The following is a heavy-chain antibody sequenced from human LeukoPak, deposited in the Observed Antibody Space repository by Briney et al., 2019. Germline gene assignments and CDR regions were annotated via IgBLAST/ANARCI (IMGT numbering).Heavy chain of an antibody. V-gene: IGHV3-30*04. D-gene: IGHD3-22*01. CDR2: ISYDGSNE. CDR1: GFTFSNYA. Sequence: GGSLRLSCAASGFTFSNYAMHWVRQAPGKGLEWVAVISYDGSNEYYADSVKGRFTISRDIAKNSLYLQMNSLRAEDTAVDYCARDSSGHYFDYWGQGTLVTVSS. J-gene: IGHJ4*02. CDR3: ARDSSGHYFDY.